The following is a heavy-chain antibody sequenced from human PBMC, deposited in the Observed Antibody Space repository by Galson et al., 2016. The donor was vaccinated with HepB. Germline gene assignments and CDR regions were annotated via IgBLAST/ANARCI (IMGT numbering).Heavy chain of an antibody. CDR2: ITSSSDTM. Sequence: SLRLSCAASGFIFSVYNMNWARQAPGEGLELIAWITSSSDTMYHANSVKGRFTISRDNAKNSLYLEMNSLRDYDTAVYYCARDDYFRLGYWGQGTLVTVAS. CDR1: GFIFSVYN. J-gene: IGHJ4*02. D-gene: IGHD3-16*01. V-gene: IGHV3-48*02. CDR3: ARDDYFRLGY.